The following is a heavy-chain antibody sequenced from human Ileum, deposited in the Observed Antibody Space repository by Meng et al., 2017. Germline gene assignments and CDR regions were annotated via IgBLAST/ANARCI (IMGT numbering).Heavy chain of an antibody. CDR2: ISSGSDYV. J-gene: IGHJ4*02. Sequence: EVQLVESGGGLVKPVRSLRLSCAASGFPFSSHSMNWIRQAPGKSLEWVSFISSGSDYVYYGDSVRGRFTVSRDNAKNALYLQMDSLRVEDTALYFCARHLGYCSGGSCHQWGQGTLVTVSS. D-gene: IGHD2-15*01. CDR3: ARHLGYCSGGSCHQ. CDR1: GFPFSSHS. V-gene: IGHV3-21*04.